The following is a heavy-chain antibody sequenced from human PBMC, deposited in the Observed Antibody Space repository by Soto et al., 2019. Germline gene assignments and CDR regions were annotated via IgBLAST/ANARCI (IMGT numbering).Heavy chain of an antibody. D-gene: IGHD6-13*01. J-gene: IGHJ4*02. CDR1: GGTFNSYA. Sequence: QVQLVQSGAEVKNPGSSVKGSFKASGGTFNSYAINWVRQAPGQGLEWMGGISPMFGTANYSQKFQGRIACTADKSTSTAYMELSSLRSEDTAVYYCARIVQQLVFDYWGQGTLVTVSS. CDR2: ISPMFGTA. CDR3: ARIVQQLVFDY. V-gene: IGHV1-69*06.